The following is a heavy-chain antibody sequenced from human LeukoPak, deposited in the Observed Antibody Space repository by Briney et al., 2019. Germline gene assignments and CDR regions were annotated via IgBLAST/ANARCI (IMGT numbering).Heavy chain of an antibody. CDR1: GGSISSSSYY. CDR3: ARLAVAGNFDDY. Sequence: SETLSLTCTVSGGSISSSSYYWGWIRQPPGKGLEWIGSIYYSGSTHYNPSLKSRVTISVDTSKNQFSLKLSSVTAADTAVYYCARLAVAGNFDDYWGQGTLVTVSS. D-gene: IGHD6-19*01. V-gene: IGHV4-39*01. J-gene: IGHJ4*02. CDR2: IYYSGST.